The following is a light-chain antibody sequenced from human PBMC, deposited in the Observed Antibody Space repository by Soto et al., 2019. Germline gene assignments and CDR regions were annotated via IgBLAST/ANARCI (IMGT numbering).Light chain of an antibody. J-gene: IGKJ2*01. Sequence: AIQLTQSPSSLSASVGDRVTITCRASQGISSALAWYQQKPGKAPKLLIYDASSLESGVPSRFSGSGSGTDFTLLISSLQREDFSTYYCQQFNSYPRTFGQGTKLEI. CDR3: QQFNSYPRT. V-gene: IGKV1-13*02. CDR2: DAS. CDR1: QGISSA.